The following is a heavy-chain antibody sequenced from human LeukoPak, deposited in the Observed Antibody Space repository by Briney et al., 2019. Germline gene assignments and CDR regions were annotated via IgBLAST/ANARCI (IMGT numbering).Heavy chain of an antibody. CDR3: ARNPDYLDTMTVGMDV. V-gene: IGHV1-18*01. J-gene: IGHJ6*02. CDR2: IGAYNANT. CDR1: GSTFTSYG. Sequence: ASVKASCTASGSTFTSYGISWVRQSPGQELEWMGWIGAYNANTNYAQKLQGRVTMTTDTSTSRAYMELRSLRSDDTAVYYCARNPDYLDTMTVGMDVWGQGTTVTVSS. D-gene: IGHD3-22*01.